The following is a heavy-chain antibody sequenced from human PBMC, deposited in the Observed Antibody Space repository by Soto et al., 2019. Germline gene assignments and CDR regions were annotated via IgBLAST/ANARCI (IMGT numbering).Heavy chain of an antibody. CDR3: ARAGYSAYDERNIDH. CDR1: GFTFSSFW. CDR2: IKEDGSEK. Sequence: PGGSLRLSCGGSGFTFSSFWMSWVRQAPGKGLEWVANIKEDGSEKYYVDSVEGRFTISRDNAKNPLYLQMNSLTVEDTAVYYCARAGYSAYDERNIDHWGQGTLVTVSS. J-gene: IGHJ4*02. D-gene: IGHD5-12*01. V-gene: IGHV3-7*04.